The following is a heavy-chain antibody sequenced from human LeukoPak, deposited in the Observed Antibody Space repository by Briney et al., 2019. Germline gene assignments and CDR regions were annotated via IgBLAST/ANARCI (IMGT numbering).Heavy chain of an antibody. CDR3: ARDMDPYYFDC. V-gene: IGHV3-23*01. CDR2: IGGSGDST. CDR1: GFTFSSYA. J-gene: IGHJ4*02. Sequence: GGSLRLSCAASGFTFSSYAMSWVRQAPGKGLEWVSGIGGSGDSTYYTDSVKGRFTISRDNSKNTLYLQMDSLRAEDTAVYYCARDMDPYYFDCWGQGTLVTVSS. D-gene: IGHD3-10*01.